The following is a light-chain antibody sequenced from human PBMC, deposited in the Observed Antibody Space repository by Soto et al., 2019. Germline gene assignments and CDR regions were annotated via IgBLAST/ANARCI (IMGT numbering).Light chain of an antibody. CDR1: TSNVGKNY. CDR2: DNN. J-gene: IGLJ1*01. V-gene: IGLV1-51*01. CDR3: GAWDSSLGAYV. Sequence: QSVLTQPPSVSVAPGQKVTIACSGSTSNVGKNYVSWYQQLPGTVPKLLIYDNNKRLSGIPDRFSGSKFGTSATLGITGLQNGDEADYYCGAWDSSLGAYVFGTGIKLTVL.